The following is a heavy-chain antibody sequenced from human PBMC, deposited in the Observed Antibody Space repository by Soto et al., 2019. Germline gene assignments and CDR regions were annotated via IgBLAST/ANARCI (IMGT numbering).Heavy chain of an antibody. V-gene: IGHV3-53*04. CDR1: GFTVSSNY. CDR2: IYSGGST. D-gene: IGHD3-22*01. CDR3: AREGDSRTIEY. Sequence: GGSLRLSCAASGFTVSSNYMSWVRQAPGKGLEWVSVIYSGGSTYYADSVRGRFTISRHDSKNTLYLQMNSLRAEDTAMYYCAREGDSRTIEYWGQGTLVTVSS. J-gene: IGHJ4*02.